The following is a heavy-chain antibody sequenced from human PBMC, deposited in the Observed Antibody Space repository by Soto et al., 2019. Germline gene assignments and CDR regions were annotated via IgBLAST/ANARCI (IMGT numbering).Heavy chain of an antibody. V-gene: IGHV1-18*04. D-gene: IGHD1-26*01. Sequence: QVLLVQSGSEVKKPGSSMKVSCQTSGYTFSDFALTWVRQVPDKGLEWLRWISPYTGKTNYAQRVHDRVALTTDTSTRTAYLELRSLTSDDTAVYYCARLGWELLSGRRYFDYWGQGTLVTVSS. CDR1: GYTFSDFA. CDR2: ISPYTGKT. CDR3: ARLGWELLSGRRYFDY. J-gene: IGHJ4*02.